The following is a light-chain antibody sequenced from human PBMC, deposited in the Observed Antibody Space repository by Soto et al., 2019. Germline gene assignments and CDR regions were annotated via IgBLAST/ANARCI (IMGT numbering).Light chain of an antibody. V-gene: IGKV3-20*01. Sequence: EIVLAQSPGTLSLSPGERATLSCRASQSVSRSYIAWYHQKPGQAPRLLLHGAFTRATGIPDRLSGSGSGSATDFTIFISRLEPEDSGVYYCQQNGRLTTFGHGTKVDIK. CDR1: QSVSRSY. CDR2: GAF. CDR3: QQNGRLTT. J-gene: IGKJ3*01.